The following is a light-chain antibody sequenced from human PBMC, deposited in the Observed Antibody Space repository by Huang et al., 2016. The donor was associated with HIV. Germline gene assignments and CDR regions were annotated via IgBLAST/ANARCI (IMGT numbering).Light chain of an antibody. V-gene: IGKV2-28*01. CDR2: LGS. CDR1: QRLLHSNGYNY. CDR3: MQGLQIPHT. J-gene: IGKJ2*01. Sequence: DIVMTQSPLSLPVTPAEPASISCRSSQRLLHSNGYNYLSWFLQKPGQSPQLLIYLGSNRASGVPGRFNGSGSGTDFTLKISRVEAEDVGVYYCMQGLQIPHTFGQGTKLEIK.